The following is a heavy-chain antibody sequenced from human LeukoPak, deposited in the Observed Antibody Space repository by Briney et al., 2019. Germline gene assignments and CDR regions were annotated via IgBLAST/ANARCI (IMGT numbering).Heavy chain of an antibody. D-gene: IGHD1-20*01. CDR3: ASLIDNWNDADY. CDR2: IYYSGST. V-gene: IGHV4-39*07. Sequence: SEPLSLTCTVSRGSLTISSSYWGWIRQPPGKGREWIGSIYYSGSTYYNPSLKSPVTISVDTSKNQFSLKLSSVTAADTAVYYCASLIDNWNDADYWGQGTLVTVSS. CDR1: RGSLTISSSY. J-gene: IGHJ4*02.